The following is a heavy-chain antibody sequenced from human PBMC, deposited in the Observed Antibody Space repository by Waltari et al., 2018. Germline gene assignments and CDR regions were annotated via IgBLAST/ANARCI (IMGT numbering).Heavy chain of an antibody. CDR3: AKDGRITIFGVVITPFGY. D-gene: IGHD3-3*01. V-gene: IGHV3-23*01. CDR2: ISGSVGST. J-gene: IGHJ4*02. CDR1: GFTFSSYA. Sequence: EVQLLESGGGLVQPGGSLRLSCAASGFTFSSYAMSWVRQAPGKGLEWVSAISGSVGSTYYADSVKGRFTISRDNSKNTLYLQMNSLRAEDTAVYYCAKDGRITIFGVVITPFGYWGQGTLVIVSS.